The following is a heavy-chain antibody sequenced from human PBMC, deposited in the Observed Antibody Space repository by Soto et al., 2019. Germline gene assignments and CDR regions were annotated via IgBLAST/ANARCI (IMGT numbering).Heavy chain of an antibody. V-gene: IGHV1-8*01. D-gene: IGHD6-6*01. CDR2: MNPNSGNT. CDR1: GYTFTSYD. J-gene: IGHJ6*04. Sequence: ASVKFSCKASGYTFTSYDINWVRQATGQGLEWMGWMNPNSGNTGYAQKFQGRVTMTRNTSISTAYMELSSLRSEDTAVYYLARVSYHMAARPGGWDYYYSMDGWGKGARVT. CDR3: ARVSYHMAARPGGWDYYYSMDG.